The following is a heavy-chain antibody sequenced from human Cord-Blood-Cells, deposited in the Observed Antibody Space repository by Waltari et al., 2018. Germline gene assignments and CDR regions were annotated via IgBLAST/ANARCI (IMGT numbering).Heavy chain of an antibody. CDR1: GGSLSSHY. Sequence: QVQLQESGPGLVKPSETLSLTCTVSGGSLSSHYWSWIRHPPGQGLEWIGYIYYSGSTNYNPSLKSRVTISVDTSKNQFSLKLSSVTAADTAVYYCARGSSYYYDSSGYYYFDYWGQGTLVTVSS. CDR3: ARGSSYYYDSSGYYYFDY. J-gene: IGHJ4*02. V-gene: IGHV4-59*11. D-gene: IGHD3-22*01. CDR2: IYYSGST.